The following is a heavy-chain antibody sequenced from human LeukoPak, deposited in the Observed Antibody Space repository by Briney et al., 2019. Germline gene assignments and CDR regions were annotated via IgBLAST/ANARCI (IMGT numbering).Heavy chain of an antibody. J-gene: IGHJ4*02. V-gene: IGHV3-48*03. CDR2: ISSSGSTI. Sequence: PGGSLRLSCAASGFTFSSYEMNWVRQAPGKGLEWVSYISSSGSTIYYADSVKGRFTISRDNAKNSLYLQMNSLRAEDTAVYYCARESAVAGLRFDYWGQGTLVTVSA. CDR3: ARESAVAGLRFDY. CDR1: GFTFSSYE. D-gene: IGHD6-19*01.